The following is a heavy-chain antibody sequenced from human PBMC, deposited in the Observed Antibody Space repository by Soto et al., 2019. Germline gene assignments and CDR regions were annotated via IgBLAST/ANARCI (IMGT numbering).Heavy chain of an antibody. J-gene: IGHJ4*02. Sequence: ASVKVSCKASGYTFTTYYMHWVRQAPGQGLEWMGIISPDGGPTSYAQKFQGRVTMTRDTSTSTVYMELSSLRSEDTAVYYCATRDPGHYWGQGTLVTVSS. CDR3: ATRDPGHY. V-gene: IGHV1-46*01. CDR1: GYTFTTYY. CDR2: ISPDGGPT.